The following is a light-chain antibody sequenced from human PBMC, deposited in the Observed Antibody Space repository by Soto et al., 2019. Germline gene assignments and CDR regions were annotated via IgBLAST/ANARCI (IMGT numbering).Light chain of an antibody. CDR2: DAS. Sequence: DIQMTHSPSTLSVSVVDRVNITCRSSQSISSWLAWYQQKPGKAPKVLIFDASSLESGVPSRFSGSGSGKEFTLTIRSLQPDDFATYYCQHYNSYPEAFGQGTTV. J-gene: IGKJ1*01. CDR1: QSISSW. V-gene: IGKV1-5*01. CDR3: QHYNSYPEA.